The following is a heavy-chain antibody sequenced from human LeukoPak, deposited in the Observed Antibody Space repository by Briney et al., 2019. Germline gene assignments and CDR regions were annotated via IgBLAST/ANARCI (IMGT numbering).Heavy chain of an antibody. J-gene: IGHJ5*02. V-gene: IGHV1-69*05. CDR3: ARRGGYDSSGYESWFDP. CDR1: GGTFSSYA. D-gene: IGHD3-22*01. CDR2: IIPIFGTA. Sequence: GASVKVSCKASGGTFSSYAISWVRQAPGQGLEWMGGIIPIFGTANYAQKFQGRVTMTRNTSISTAYMELSSLRSEDTAVYYCARRGGYDSSGYESWFDPWGQGTLVTVSS.